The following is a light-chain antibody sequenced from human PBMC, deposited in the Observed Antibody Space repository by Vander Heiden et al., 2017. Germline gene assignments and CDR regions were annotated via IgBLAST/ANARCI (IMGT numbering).Light chain of an antibody. CDR2: GAS. Sequence: EIVLTKSPGTLSLSPGERATLSCRASQSVSSSYLAWYQQKPGQAPRLLIYGASTRATGIPDRFSGSGSGTDFTLTISRLEPEDFAVYYCQQYGSSRTFGQGTKLEIK. V-gene: IGKV3-20*01. J-gene: IGKJ2*01. CDR3: QQYGSSRT. CDR1: QSVSSSY.